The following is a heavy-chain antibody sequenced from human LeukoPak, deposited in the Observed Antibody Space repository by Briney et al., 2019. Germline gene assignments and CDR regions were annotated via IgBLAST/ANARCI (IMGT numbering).Heavy chain of an antibody. V-gene: IGHV1-24*01. CDR3: ATCSGGSCYGLNYYYYGMDV. CDR1: GYTLTELS. D-gene: IGHD2-15*01. J-gene: IGHJ6*04. Sequence: ASVKVSCKVSGYTLTELSMHWVRQAPGKGLEWMGGLDPEDGETIYAQKFQGRATMTEDTSTDTAYMELSSLRSEDTAVYYCATCSGGSCYGLNYYYYGMDVWGKGTTVTVSS. CDR2: LDPEDGET.